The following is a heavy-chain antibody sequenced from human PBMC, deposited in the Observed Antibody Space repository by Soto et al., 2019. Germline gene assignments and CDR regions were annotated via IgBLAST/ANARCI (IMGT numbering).Heavy chain of an antibody. J-gene: IGHJ5*02. CDR2: IYYSGST. Sequence: SETLSLTCTVSGGSISSYYWSWIRQPPGKGLEWIGYIYYSGSTYYNPSLKSRVTISVDASKNQFSLKLSSVTAADTAVYYCATQEVGGSYVYTFDPWGQGTLVTVSS. CDR1: GGSISSYY. V-gene: IGHV4-59*04. CDR3: ATQEVGGSYVYTFDP. D-gene: IGHD1-26*01.